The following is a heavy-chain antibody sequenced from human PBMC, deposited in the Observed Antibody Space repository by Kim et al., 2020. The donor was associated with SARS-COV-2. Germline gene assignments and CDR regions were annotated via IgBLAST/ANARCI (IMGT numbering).Heavy chain of an antibody. J-gene: IGHJ4*02. V-gene: IGHV4-34*01. D-gene: IGHD6-13*01. Sequence: SETLSLTCAVYGGSFSGYYWSWIRQPPGKGLEWIGEINHSGSTNYNPSLKSRVTISVDTSKNQFSLKLSSVTAADTAVYYCARGIAAAGYDYWGQGTLVTVSS. CDR2: INHSGST. CDR1: GGSFSGYY. CDR3: ARGIAAAGYDY.